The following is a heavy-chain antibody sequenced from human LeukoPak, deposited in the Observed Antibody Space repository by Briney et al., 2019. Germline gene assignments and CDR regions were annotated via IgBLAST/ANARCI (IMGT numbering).Heavy chain of an antibody. CDR3: ARDYMYTTDY. V-gene: IGHV3-7*01. D-gene: IGHD2-8*01. Sequence: GGSLRLSCAASGFTFSNYGMHWVRQAPGKGLEWVANIKQDGGDKYYVDSVKGRFTISRDNANDSLYLQMNSLRAEDTALYYCARDYMYTTDYWGQGTLVTVSS. CDR1: GFTFSNYG. CDR2: IKQDGGDK. J-gene: IGHJ4*02.